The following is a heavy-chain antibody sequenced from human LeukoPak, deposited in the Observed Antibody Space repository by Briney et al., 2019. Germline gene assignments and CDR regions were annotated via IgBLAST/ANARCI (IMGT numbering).Heavy chain of an antibody. D-gene: IGHD4-17*01. CDR3: ASATTVTTGAFDI. CDR2: IYPSDSDT. V-gene: IGHV5-51*01. Sequence: GESLKISCKASGYTFTTYWIGWVRQMPGKGLEWMGIIYPSDSDTRYSPSCQGQVIISADKSISTAYLQWSSLKASDTAMYYCASATTVTTGAFDIWGQGTMVTVSS. CDR1: GYTFTTYW. J-gene: IGHJ3*02.